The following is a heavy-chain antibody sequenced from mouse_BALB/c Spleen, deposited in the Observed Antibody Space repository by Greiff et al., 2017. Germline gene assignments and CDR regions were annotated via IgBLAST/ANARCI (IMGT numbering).Heavy chain of an antibody. D-gene: IGHD2-3*01. Sequence: VQLQQSGPGLVAPSQSLSITCTVSGFSLTSYGVHWVRQPPGKGLEWLGVIWAGGSTNYNSALMSRLSISKDNSKSQVFLKMNSLQTDDTAMYYCAIYDGYYGAYWGQGTLVTVSA. CDR1: GFSLTSYG. V-gene: IGHV2-9*02. CDR3: AIYDGYYGAY. CDR2: IWAGGST. J-gene: IGHJ3*01.